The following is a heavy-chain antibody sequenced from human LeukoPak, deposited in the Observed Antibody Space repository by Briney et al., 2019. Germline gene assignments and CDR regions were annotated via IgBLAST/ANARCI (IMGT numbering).Heavy chain of an antibody. Sequence: ASVKVSCKVSGYSLTELSMHWVRQALGKGLEWIGGFDPGNGETIFTKNFQGRVTMTDDTSTDTAYMELSSLRSEDTAVYYCTGGTFYRLLDYWGQGTLVTVSS. CDR1: GYSLTELS. V-gene: IGHV1-24*01. J-gene: IGHJ4*02. D-gene: IGHD2/OR15-2a*01. CDR2: FDPGNGET. CDR3: TGGTFYRLLDY.